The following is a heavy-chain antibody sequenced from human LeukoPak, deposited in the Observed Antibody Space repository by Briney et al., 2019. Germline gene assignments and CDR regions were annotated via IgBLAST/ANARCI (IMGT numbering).Heavy chain of an antibody. V-gene: IGHV3-30*02. CDR3: ARGAEIRGTEYYFDY. D-gene: IGHD3-10*01. CDR1: GFRFTDYG. Sequence: PGGSLRLSCAASGFRFTDYGMHWVRQAPGKGLEWVAFIRNDGSTEYKADSVKGRFTISRDNAKNSLYLQMNSLRAEDTAVCYCARGAEIRGTEYYFDYWGQGTLVTVSS. J-gene: IGHJ4*02. CDR2: IRNDGSTE.